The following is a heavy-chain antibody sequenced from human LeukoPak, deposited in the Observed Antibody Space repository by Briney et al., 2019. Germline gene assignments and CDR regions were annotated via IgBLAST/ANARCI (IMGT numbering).Heavy chain of an antibody. V-gene: IGHV3-30-3*01. D-gene: IGHD3-3*01. CDR1: GFSFSSYA. Sequence: GRSLRLSCAASGFSFSSYAMHWVRQAPGKGLEWVAVISYDGSNKYSADSVKGRFTISRDNSKNTLYLQMNSLRAEDTAVYYCAAGVSLYYWGQGTLVTVSS. CDR2: ISYDGSNK. CDR3: AAGVSLYY. J-gene: IGHJ4*02.